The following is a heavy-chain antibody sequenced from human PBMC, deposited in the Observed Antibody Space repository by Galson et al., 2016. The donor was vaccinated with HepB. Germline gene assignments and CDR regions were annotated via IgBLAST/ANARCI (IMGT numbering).Heavy chain of an antibody. D-gene: IGHD6-13*01. Sequence: ETLSLTCTVSGGSISSSSDYWGWIRQPPGKGLEWIGNIYYSGSTYYNPSLKSRVTISVDTSKNQFSLKLSSVTAADTAVYYCARDGSAAGTSLDYCGQETLVTVSS. CDR3: ARDGSAAGTSLDY. CDR1: GGSISSSSDY. J-gene: IGHJ4*02. V-gene: IGHV4-39*07. CDR2: IYYSGST.